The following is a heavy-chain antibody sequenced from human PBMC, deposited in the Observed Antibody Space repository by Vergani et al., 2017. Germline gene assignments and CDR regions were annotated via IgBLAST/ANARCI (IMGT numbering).Heavy chain of an antibody. D-gene: IGHD2-15*01. CDR3: ARTGPKYCSGGSCYLDY. Sequence: QVQLQQWGAGLLKPSETLSLTCAVYGGSFSGYYWSWIRQPPGKGLEWIGEINHSGSTNYNPSLKSRVTISVDTSKNQFSLKLSSVTASDTAVYYCARTGPKYCSGGSCYLDYWGQGTLVTVSS. CDR2: INHSGST. CDR1: GGSFSGYY. V-gene: IGHV4-34*01. J-gene: IGHJ4*02.